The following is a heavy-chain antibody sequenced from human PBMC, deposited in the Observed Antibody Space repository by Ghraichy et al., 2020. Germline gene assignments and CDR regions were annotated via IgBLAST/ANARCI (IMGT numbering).Heavy chain of an antibody. J-gene: IGHJ6*02. V-gene: IGHV4-34*01. CDR2: INHSGST. CDR1: GGSFSGYY. D-gene: IGHD6-13*01. CDR3: ARHRTQMYSSSWYDYYYYGMDV. Sequence: SETLSLTCAVYGGSFSGYYWSWIRQPPGKGLEWIGEINHSGSTNYNPSLKSRVTISVDTSKNQFSLKLSSVTAADTAVYYCARHRTQMYSSSWYDYYYYGMDVWGQGTTVTVSS.